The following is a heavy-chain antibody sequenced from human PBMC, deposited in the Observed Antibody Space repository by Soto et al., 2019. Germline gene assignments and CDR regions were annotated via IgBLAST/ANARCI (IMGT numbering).Heavy chain of an antibody. CDR3: VQSRCGGDCLEIYSSHAYNGLDV. J-gene: IGHJ6*02. D-gene: IGHD2-21*02. V-gene: IGHV2-5*02. CDR1: GLSLRTTGVG. CDR2: LYWDDDK. Sequence: QVTLKESGPTLVKPTQTLTLTCTVSGLSLRTTGVGVGWVRQPPGKALEWLALLYWDDDKRYSPSLRSRLTIAKDISEKQVVLTMPIISTVETATYDCVQSRCGGDCLEIYSSHAYNGLDVWGQGTTVTVSS.